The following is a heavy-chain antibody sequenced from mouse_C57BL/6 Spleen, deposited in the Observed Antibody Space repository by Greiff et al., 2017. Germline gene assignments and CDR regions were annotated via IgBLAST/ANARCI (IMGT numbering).Heavy chain of an antibody. Sequence: VQLQQSGAELVRPGASVKLSCTASGFNIKDYYMHWVKQRPEQGLEWIGRIDPEDGDTEYAPQFQGKATMTADTSSNTAYLQLSSLTSEDTAVYYCTTRYYGSRGGMDYWGQGTSVTVSS. V-gene: IGHV14-1*01. D-gene: IGHD1-1*01. CDR1: GFNIKDYY. CDR3: TTRYYGSRGGMDY. J-gene: IGHJ4*01. CDR2: IDPEDGDT.